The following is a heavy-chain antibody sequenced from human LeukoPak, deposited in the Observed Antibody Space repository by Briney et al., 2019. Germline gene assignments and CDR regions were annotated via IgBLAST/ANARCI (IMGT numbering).Heavy chain of an antibody. V-gene: IGHV4-61*01. J-gene: IGHJ6*03. CDR2: IYYSGST. CDR3: AREIRYFDWSNPRDYMDV. D-gene: IGHD3-9*01. CDR1: GGSISSSSYY. Sequence: SETLSLTCTVSGGSISSSSYYWSWIRQPPGKGLEWIGYIYYSGSTNYNPSLKSRVTISVDTSKNQFSLKLSSVTAADTAVYYCAREIRYFDWSNPRDYMDVWGKGTTVTVSS.